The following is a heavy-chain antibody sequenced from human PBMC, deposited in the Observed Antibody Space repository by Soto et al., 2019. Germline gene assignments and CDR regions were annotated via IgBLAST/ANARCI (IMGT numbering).Heavy chain of an antibody. J-gene: IGHJ4*02. D-gene: IGHD3-22*01. Sequence: QVQLQQWGAGLLKPSETLSLTCAVYGGSFSGYYWSWIRQPPGKGLEWIGEINHSGSTNYNPSLKSRVTISVDTSKNQFSLKLSSVTAADTAVYYCAGYDSSGYYYAHDYWGQGTLVTVSS. CDR2: INHSGST. CDR1: GGSFSGYY. CDR3: AGYDSSGYYYAHDY. V-gene: IGHV4-34*01.